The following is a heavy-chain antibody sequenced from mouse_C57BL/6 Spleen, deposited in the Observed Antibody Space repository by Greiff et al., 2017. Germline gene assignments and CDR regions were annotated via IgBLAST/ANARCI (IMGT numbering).Heavy chain of an antibody. CDR2: IYPGDGDT. D-gene: IGHD1-1*01. Sequence: QVQLQQSGPELVKPGASVKISCKASGYAFSSSWMNWVKQRPGKGLEWIGRIYPGDGDTNYNGKFKGKATLTADKSSSTAYMQLSSLTSEDSAVYFCARGLITPVDWYFDVWGTGTTVTVSS. CDR3: ARGLITPVDWYFDV. V-gene: IGHV1-82*01. CDR1: GYAFSSSW. J-gene: IGHJ1*03.